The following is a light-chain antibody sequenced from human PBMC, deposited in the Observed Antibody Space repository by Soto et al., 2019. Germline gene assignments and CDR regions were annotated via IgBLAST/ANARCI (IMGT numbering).Light chain of an antibody. V-gene: IGKV3-15*01. Sequence: SPATLSVSPGERATLSCRASQSVSSNLAWYQQKPGQAPRHLIYGASTKATGIPARFSGSGSGTEFTLTISSLQSKDFTVYYCQQYNNWPPITFGQGTRLEIK. CDR1: QSVSSN. CDR2: GAS. J-gene: IGKJ5*01. CDR3: QQYNNWPPIT.